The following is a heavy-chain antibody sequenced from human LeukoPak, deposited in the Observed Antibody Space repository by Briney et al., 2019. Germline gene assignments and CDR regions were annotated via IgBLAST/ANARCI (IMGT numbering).Heavy chain of an antibody. CDR2: IIPIFGTA. Sequence: SVKVSCKASGGTFSSYAISWVRQAPGQGLEWMGGIIPIFGTANYAQKFRGRVTITADESTSTAYMELSSLRSEDTAVYYCAIPERNYYDSSGYPTYYFDYWGQGTLVTVSS. V-gene: IGHV1-69*13. J-gene: IGHJ4*02. CDR3: AIPERNYYDSSGYPTYYFDY. D-gene: IGHD3-22*01. CDR1: GGTFSSYA.